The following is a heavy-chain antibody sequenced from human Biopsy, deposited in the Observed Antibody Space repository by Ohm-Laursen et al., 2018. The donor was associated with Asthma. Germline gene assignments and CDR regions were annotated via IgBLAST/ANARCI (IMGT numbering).Heavy chain of an antibody. Sequence: SLRLSCAASGFPFSSYGMHWVRQAPGKGLEWVAVISYDGSNKYYADSVKGRFTISRDNSKNTLYLQMNSLRAEDTAVYYCARESSVAGSSDFDYWGQGTLATVSS. CDR2: ISYDGSNK. CDR1: GFPFSSYG. V-gene: IGHV3-30*03. J-gene: IGHJ4*02. D-gene: IGHD6-19*01. CDR3: ARESSVAGSSDFDY.